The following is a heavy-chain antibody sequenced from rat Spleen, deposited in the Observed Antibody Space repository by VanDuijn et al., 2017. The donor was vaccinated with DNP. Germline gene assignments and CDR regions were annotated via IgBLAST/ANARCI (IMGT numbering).Heavy chain of an antibody. J-gene: IGHJ2*01. Sequence: EVQLVESGGGLVQPGRSMKLSCAASGFTFSNYDMAWVRQAPKKGLEWVASINTDGDSTYYPDSVKGRFTISRDNAENTVYLQMNSLKSEDTATYYCTKQGYYGYFDFWGQGVMVTVSS. CDR1: GFTFSNYD. CDR3: TKQGYYGYFDF. CDR2: INTDGDST. D-gene: IGHD1-7*01. V-gene: IGHV5-25*01.